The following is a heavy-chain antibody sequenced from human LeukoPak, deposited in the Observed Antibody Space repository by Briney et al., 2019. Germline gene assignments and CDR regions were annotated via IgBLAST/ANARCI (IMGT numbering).Heavy chain of an antibody. D-gene: IGHD6-19*01. J-gene: IGHJ6*03. CDR1: GYTFTSYD. CDR2: MNPNSGNT. V-gene: IGHV1-8*01. Sequence: ASVKVSCKASGYTFTSYDINWVRQATGQGLEWMGCMNPNSGNTGYAQKFQGRVTMTRNTSISTAYMELSSLRSEDTAVYYCARGEYQWLTQNYYYYYMDVWGKGTTVTVSS. CDR3: ARGEYQWLTQNYYYYYMDV.